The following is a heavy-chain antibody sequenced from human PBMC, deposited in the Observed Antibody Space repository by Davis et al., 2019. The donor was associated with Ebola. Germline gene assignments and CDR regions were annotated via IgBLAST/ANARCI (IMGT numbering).Heavy chain of an antibody. CDR2: ISGSGGST. V-gene: IGHV3-23*01. CDR1: GFTFSSYA. J-gene: IGHJ3*02. D-gene: IGHD3-3*01. CDR3: ATQPRGVRFLEWLPDAFDI. Sequence: GESLKISCAASGFTFSSYAMSWVRQAPGKGLEWVSAISGSGGSTYYADSVKGRFTISRDNSKNTLYLQMNSLRAEDTAVYYCATQPRGVRFLEWLPDAFDIWGQGTMVTVSS.